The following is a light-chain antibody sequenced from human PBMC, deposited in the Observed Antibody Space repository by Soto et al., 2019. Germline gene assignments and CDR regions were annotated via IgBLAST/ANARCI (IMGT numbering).Light chain of an antibody. V-gene: IGKV3-15*01. Sequence: VLTQSPATLSVSPGEGATLSCWASQSVGSSLAWYQQKPGQAPRLLMFDSSTRATGVPAKFSGSGSGTEFTLTISSLQSEDFAIFFCQQYDDWPLTFGPGTRVDI. CDR1: QSVGSS. CDR3: QQYDDWPLT. CDR2: DSS. J-gene: IGKJ3*01.